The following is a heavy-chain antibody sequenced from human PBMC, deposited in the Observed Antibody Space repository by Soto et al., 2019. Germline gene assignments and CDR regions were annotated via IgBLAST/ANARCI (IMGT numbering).Heavy chain of an antibody. CDR3: AREGIYYDSSGYYYDHYYYGMDV. Sequence: QVQLQESGPGLVKPSQTLSLTCTVSGGSISSGGYYWSWIRQHPGKGLEWIGYIYYSGSTYYNPSLKSRVTISVDTSKNQFYLKLSSVTAADTAVYYCAREGIYYDSSGYYYDHYYYGMDVWGQGTTVTVSS. CDR1: GGSISSGGYY. D-gene: IGHD3-22*01. V-gene: IGHV4-31*03. CDR2: IYYSGST. J-gene: IGHJ6*02.